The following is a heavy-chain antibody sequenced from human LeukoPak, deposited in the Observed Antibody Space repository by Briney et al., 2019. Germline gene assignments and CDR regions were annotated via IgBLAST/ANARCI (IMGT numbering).Heavy chain of an antibody. CDR1: GFTFSSYA. CDR3: AKDLDSVVAFFDY. CDR2: ISGSGGST. Sequence: GGSLRLSCAASGFTFSSYAMSWVRQAPGKGLEWVSAISGSGGSTYYADSVKGRFTISRDNPKNTLYLQMNSLRAEHTDVYYCAKDLDSVVAFFDYWGQGTLVTVSS. V-gene: IGHV3-23*01. J-gene: IGHJ4*02. D-gene: IGHD2-15*01.